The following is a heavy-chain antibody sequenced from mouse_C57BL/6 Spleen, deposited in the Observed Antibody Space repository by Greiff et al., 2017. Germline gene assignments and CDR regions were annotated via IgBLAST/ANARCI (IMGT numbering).Heavy chain of an antibody. V-gene: IGHV1-69*01. J-gene: IGHJ4*01. D-gene: IGHD3-1*01. Sequence: VQLQQPGAELVMPGASVKLSCKASGYTFTSYWMHWVKQRPGQCLEWIGEIDPSDSYTNYNQKFKGKSTLTVDKSSSTAYMQLSSLTSEDSAVYYCARNGHYAMDYWGQGTSVTVSS. CDR1: GYTFTSYW. CDR3: ARNGHYAMDY. CDR2: IDPSDSYT.